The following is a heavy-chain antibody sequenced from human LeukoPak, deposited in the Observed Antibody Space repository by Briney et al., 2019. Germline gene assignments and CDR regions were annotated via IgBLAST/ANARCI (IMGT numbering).Heavy chain of an antibody. D-gene: IGHD4-17*01. CDR2: INHSGYT. CDR1: GVSFNDYY. J-gene: IGHJ4*02. CDR3: TRMTTGHDY. Sequence: SETLSLTCAVSGVSFNDYYWSWVSQTPGKGLEWIGEINHSGYTNDSPSLKSRVTLSIDTSRKQFSLNVRSVTVADTGIYYCTRMTTGHDYWGQGTLVTVSS. V-gene: IGHV4-34*01.